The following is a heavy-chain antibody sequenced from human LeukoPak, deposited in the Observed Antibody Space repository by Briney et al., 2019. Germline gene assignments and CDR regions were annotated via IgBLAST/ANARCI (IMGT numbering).Heavy chain of an antibody. CDR3: VQDRSPSPDY. CDR1: GFTFSTYS. J-gene: IGHJ4*02. CDR2: IRFDGNSL. V-gene: IGHV3-30*02. Sequence: PGGSLRLSCVASGFTFSTYSMHWVRRAPGKGLDWVAYIRFDGNSLRYADSVMGRFTISRDNSKNTLYLQMNSLSGEDTGVYYCVQDRSPSPDYWGQGTLVTVSS.